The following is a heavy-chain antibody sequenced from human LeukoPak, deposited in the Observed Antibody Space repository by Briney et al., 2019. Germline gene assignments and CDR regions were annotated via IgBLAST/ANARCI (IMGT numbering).Heavy chain of an antibody. CDR1: GFTFSSYW. D-gene: IGHD4-23*01. J-gene: IGHJ6*03. CDR3: ARDRISVYGGNSYYYYYYMDV. V-gene: IGHV3-74*01. Sequence: GGPLRLSCAASGFTFSSYWMHWVPQAPGKGLVWVSRINSDGSSTSYADSVKGRFTISRDNAKNTLYLQMNSLRAEDTAVYYCARDRISVYGGNSYYYYYYMDVWGKGTTVTVSS. CDR2: INSDGSST.